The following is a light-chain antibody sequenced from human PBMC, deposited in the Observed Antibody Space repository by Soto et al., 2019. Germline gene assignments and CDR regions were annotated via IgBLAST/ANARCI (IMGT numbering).Light chain of an antibody. Sequence: EIVLTQSPGTVSLSPGESATLSCRASQSISRRDLAWYQHRPGQSPRLLIYATSSRATGIPDRFTGGGAGTGFTLTLSRLEPEDSAVYYCQQYGSSPTFGGGTKVDIK. V-gene: IGKV3-20*01. CDR1: QSISRRD. J-gene: IGKJ4*01. CDR3: QQYGSSPT. CDR2: ATS.